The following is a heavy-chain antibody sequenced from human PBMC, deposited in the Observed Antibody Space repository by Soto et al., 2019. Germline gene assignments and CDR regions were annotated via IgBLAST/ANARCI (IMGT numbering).Heavy chain of an antibody. CDR1: GFTVSSNY. Sequence: PGGSLRLSCAASGFTVSSNYMSWVRQAPGKGLEWVSVIYSGGSTYYADSVKGRFTISRDNSKNTLYLQMNSLRAEDTAVYYCARDPATYYYYGMDVWGQGTTVTVSS. CDR3: ARDPATYYYYGMDV. J-gene: IGHJ6*02. V-gene: IGHV3-66*01. CDR2: IYSGGST.